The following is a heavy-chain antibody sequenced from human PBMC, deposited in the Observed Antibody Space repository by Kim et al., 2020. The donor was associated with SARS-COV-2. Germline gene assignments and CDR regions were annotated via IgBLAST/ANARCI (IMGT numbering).Heavy chain of an antibody. CDR2: INPNSGGT. D-gene: IGHD6-25*01. J-gene: IGHJ3*02. CDR1: GYTFTGYY. CDR3: ASQTGSFLPSDAFDI. Sequence: ASVKVSCKASGYTFTGYYMHWVRQAPGQGLEWMGWINPNSGGTNYAQKFQGRVTMTRDTSISTAYMELSRLRSDDTAVYYCASQTGSFLPSDAFDIWGQGTMVTVSS. V-gene: IGHV1-2*02.